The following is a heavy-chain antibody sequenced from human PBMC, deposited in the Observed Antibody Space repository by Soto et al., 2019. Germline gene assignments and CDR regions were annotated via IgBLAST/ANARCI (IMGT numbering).Heavy chain of an antibody. D-gene: IGHD3-10*01. CDR3: TGITWFRGMDV. J-gene: IGHJ6*02. Sequence: SQTLSLTCVISGASFSSNIAGCNCIRQSPSRGLEWLGRTYHKSKWNNDYALSVKSRITINPDTSKNQFSLHLYSVTPEDTAVYYCTGITWFRGMDVWGQGTPVTVSS. CDR2: TYHKSKWNN. CDR1: GASFSSNIAG. V-gene: IGHV6-1*01.